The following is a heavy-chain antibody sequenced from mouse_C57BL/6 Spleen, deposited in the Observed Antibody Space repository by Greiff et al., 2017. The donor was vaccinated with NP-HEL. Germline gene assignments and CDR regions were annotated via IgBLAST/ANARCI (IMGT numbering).Heavy chain of an antibody. Sequence: VQLQQPGPELVKPGASVKMSCKASGYTFTDYNMDWVKQSHGKSLEWIGYINPNNGGTSYNQKFKGKATLTVNKSSSSAYMELRSLTSEDSAVFYYAIFTGAMDYWGQGTSVTVSS. CDR1: GYTFTDYN. CDR3: AIFTGAMDY. D-gene: IGHD1-1*01. CDR2: INPNNGGT. V-gene: IGHV1-22*01. J-gene: IGHJ4*01.